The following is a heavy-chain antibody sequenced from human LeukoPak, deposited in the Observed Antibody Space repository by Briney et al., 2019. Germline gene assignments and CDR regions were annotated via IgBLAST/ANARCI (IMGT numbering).Heavy chain of an antibody. CDR3: ARGGSGSSEDAFDV. D-gene: IGHD1-26*01. J-gene: IGHJ3*01. V-gene: IGHV3-53*01. CDR1: GFTFSDYY. CDR2: IYSGDNT. Sequence: PGGSLRLSCAASGFTFSDYYMSWIRQAPGKGLEWASVIYSGDNTYYADSVKGRFTISRDNSKNTLYLQMNSLRAEDTAVYYCARGGSGSSEDAFDVWGQGTTVTVSS.